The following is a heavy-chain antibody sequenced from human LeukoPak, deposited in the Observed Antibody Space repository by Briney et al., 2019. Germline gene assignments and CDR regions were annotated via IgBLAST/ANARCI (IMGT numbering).Heavy chain of an antibody. CDR1: GFTVSSNY. Sequence: GGSLRLSCAASGFTVSSNYMSWVRQAPGKGLEWVSVIYSGGSTYYTDSVKGRFTISRDNSKNTLYLQMNSLRAEDTAVYYCARDGMVRGVIGKDYWGQGTLVTVSS. D-gene: IGHD3-10*01. CDR3: ARDGMVRGVIGKDY. CDR2: IYSGGST. J-gene: IGHJ4*02. V-gene: IGHV3-66*01.